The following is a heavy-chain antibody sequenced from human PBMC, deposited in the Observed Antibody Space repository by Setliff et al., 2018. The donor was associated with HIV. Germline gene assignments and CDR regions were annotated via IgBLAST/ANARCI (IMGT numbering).Heavy chain of an antibody. CDR1: GDSISGYY. Sequence: SETLSLTCTSSGDSISGYYWSWIRQPAGKGLEWIGRMHTSGGTNYNPSLKSRVTMSVDTSKNQFSLNLKSVTAADTAVYYCARVSYTSGWYIDYWGQGTLVTVSS. CDR2: MHTSGGT. D-gene: IGHD6-19*01. V-gene: IGHV4-4*07. CDR3: ARVSYTSGWYIDY. J-gene: IGHJ4*02.